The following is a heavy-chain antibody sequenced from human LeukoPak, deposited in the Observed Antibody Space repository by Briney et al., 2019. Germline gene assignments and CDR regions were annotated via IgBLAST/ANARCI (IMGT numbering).Heavy chain of an antibody. Sequence: QPGGSLRPSCAASGFTFSSYWMHWVRQAPGKGLVWVSRINSDGSSTSYADSVKGRFTISRDNAKNTLYLQMNSLRAEDTAVYYCARDRRAIAAAGTDYWGQGTLVTVSS. D-gene: IGHD6-13*01. V-gene: IGHV3-74*01. CDR3: ARDRRAIAAAGTDY. CDR1: GFTFSSYW. J-gene: IGHJ4*02. CDR2: INSDGSST.